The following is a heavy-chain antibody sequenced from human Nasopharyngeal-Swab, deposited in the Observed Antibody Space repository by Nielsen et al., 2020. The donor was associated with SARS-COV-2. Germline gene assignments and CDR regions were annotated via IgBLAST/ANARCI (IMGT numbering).Heavy chain of an antibody. D-gene: IGHD3-22*01. Sequence: SETLSLTCTVSCGSISSGGYYWSWIRQHPGKGLEWIGYIYYSGSTYYNPSLKSRVTISVDTSKNQFSLKLSSVTAADTAVYYCARAMIVVVINAFDIWGQGTMVTVSS. CDR3: ARAMIVVVINAFDI. J-gene: IGHJ3*02. CDR1: CGSISSGGYY. CDR2: IYYSGST. V-gene: IGHV4-31*03.